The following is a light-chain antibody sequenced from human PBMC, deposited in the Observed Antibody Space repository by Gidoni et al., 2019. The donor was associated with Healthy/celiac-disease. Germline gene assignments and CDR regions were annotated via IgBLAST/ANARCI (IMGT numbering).Light chain of an antibody. CDR3: NSLDSSGTL. J-gene: IGLJ2*01. Sequence: ASWYQQKPGQAPVLFIYGKNNRHSGIPDRFSGSSSGNTASLTITGAQAEDEADYYFNSLDSSGTLFGGGTTLTVL. CDR2: GKN. V-gene: IGLV3-19*01.